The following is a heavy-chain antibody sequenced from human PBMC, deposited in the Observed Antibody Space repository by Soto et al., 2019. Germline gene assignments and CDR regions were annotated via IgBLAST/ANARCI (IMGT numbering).Heavy chain of an antibody. Sequence: SETLRLTWSVSGDTVSSGSYNWTWVRQPPGQGMEWIGYIYYSGSTSYNPYLQSRVTISIDTSKNQFSLKLTSATAADTAFYYCARDIRGYRRALDDWGQGTLVTVS. CDR1: GDTVSSGSYN. D-gene: IGHD5-18*01. CDR2: IYYSGST. CDR3: ARDIRGYRRALDD. V-gene: IGHV4-61*01. J-gene: IGHJ4*02.